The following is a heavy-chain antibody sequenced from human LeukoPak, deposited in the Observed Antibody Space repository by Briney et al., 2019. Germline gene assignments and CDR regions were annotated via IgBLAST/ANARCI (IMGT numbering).Heavy chain of an antibody. V-gene: IGHV4-34*01. CDR3: ARQTGSGLFILP. CDR2: INHRGST. CDR1: GGCFRGYY. D-gene: IGHD3/OR15-3a*01. J-gene: IGHJ4*02. Sequence: SETLSLTCAVYGGCFRGYYWSWIRRPPGKGLEWIGEINHRGSTNYNPSLKSRVTISVDTSKNQFSLKLSSVTAADTAVYYCARQTGSGLFILPGGQGTLVTVSS.